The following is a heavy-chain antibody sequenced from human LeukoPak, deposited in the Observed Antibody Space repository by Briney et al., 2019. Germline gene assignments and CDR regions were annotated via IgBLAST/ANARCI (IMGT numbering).Heavy chain of an antibody. V-gene: IGHV3-53*04. J-gene: IGHJ4*02. CDR3: ARDSSGLSFDY. Sequence: PGGSLTLSCAASIFIVSSNYMNWLRQAPGKGLEWVSVIYSGGSTYYADSVKGRFTISRHNSKNTLYLQMNSLRADDTAVYYCARDSSGLSFDYWGQGTLVTVSS. D-gene: IGHD6-19*01. CDR2: IYSGGST. CDR1: IFIVSSNY.